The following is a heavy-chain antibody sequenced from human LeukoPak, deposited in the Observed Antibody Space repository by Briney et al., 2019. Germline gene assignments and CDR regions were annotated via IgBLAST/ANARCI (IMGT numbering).Heavy chain of an antibody. J-gene: IGHJ3*01. CDR3: ARRENDAFDF. CDR2: IYPGDSDT. Sequence: GESLKISCQGSGYSFTTYWIGWVRQMPGKGLEWMGIIYPGDSDTRYSPSFQGQVTISADKSISTAYLQWNSLKASDTAMYYCARRENDAFDFWGQGTMVTVSS. V-gene: IGHV5-51*01. CDR1: GYSFTTYW.